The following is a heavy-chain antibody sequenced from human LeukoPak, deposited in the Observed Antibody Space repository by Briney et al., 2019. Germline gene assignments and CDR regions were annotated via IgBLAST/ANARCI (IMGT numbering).Heavy chain of an antibody. Sequence: GGSLRLSCVVSGITLSNYGMSWVRQAPGKGLEWVSGISGSGGGTNYADSVKGRFTISRDNSKNTLYLQMNSLRAEDTAVYYCAKDLGYQSYYYYGMDVWGQGTTVTVSS. V-gene: IGHV3-23*01. CDR1: GITLSNYG. D-gene: IGHD5-12*01. CDR2: ISGSGGGT. CDR3: AKDLGYQSYYYYGMDV. J-gene: IGHJ6*02.